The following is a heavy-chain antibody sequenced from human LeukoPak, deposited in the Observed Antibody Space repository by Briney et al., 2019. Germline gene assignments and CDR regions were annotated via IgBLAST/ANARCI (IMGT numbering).Heavy chain of an antibody. V-gene: IGHV3-48*01. D-gene: IGHD6-19*01. J-gene: IGHJ6*03. CDR1: GFTFSSYG. CDR3: ARVRSQPVADSYYYYMDV. CDR2: ISCSRTTI. Sequence: GGSLRLSCAASGFTFSSYGMNWVRQAPGKGLEWVSFISCSRTTIYYADSVKGRLTISCDNAKNSLYLQMNSLRAEDTAVYYCARVRSQPVADSYYYYMDVWGKGTTVTVSS.